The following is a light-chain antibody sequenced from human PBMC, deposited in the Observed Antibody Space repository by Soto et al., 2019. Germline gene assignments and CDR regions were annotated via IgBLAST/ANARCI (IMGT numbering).Light chain of an antibody. CDR3: QQYGSTPPT. Sequence: EIVLAQSPGTLSLSPGERATLSCRASQTVSSKFLAWYQQKPGQAPRLLIFGASSRATGIPDRFSGSGSGTDFTLTIIRLEPEDFAGYYWQQYGSTPPTLGQGTRLEI. J-gene: IGKJ5*01. CDR1: QTVSSKF. CDR2: GAS. V-gene: IGKV3-20*01.